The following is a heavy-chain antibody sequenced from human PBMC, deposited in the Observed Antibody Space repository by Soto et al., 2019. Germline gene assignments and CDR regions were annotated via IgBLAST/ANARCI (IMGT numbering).Heavy chain of an antibody. CDR1: GGSISSGGYS. V-gene: IGHV4-30-2*01. J-gene: IGHJ6*02. Sequence: QLQLQESGSGLVKPSQTLSLTCAVSGGSISSGGYSWSWIRQPPGKGLEWIGDIYHSGSTYYNPSLKGRVTISVDRSKNKFSLKLSSVTAADTAVYYCARDLMNYDILTGYYYYYGMDVWGQGTTVTVSS. CDR2: IYHSGST. D-gene: IGHD3-9*01. CDR3: ARDLMNYDILTGYYYYYGMDV.